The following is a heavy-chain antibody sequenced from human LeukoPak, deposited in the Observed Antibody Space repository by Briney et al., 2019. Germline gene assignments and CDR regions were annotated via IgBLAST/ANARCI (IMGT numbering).Heavy chain of an antibody. J-gene: IGHJ4*02. V-gene: IGHV4-34*01. CDR1: GGSFSGYY. Sequence: SETLSLTCAVYGGSFSGYYWSWIRQPPGKGLEWIGEINHSGSTNYNPSLKSRVTISVDTSKNQFSLKLSSVTAADTAVYHCARGRRTQGPVHWGQGTLVTVSS. D-gene: IGHD2-2*01. CDR2: INHSGST. CDR3: ARGRRTQGPVH.